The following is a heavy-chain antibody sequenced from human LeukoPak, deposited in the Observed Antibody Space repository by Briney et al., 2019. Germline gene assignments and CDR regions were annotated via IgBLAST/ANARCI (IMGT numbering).Heavy chain of an antibody. V-gene: IGHV4-34*01. CDR2: INHSGST. J-gene: IGHJ3*02. CDR1: GGSISSYY. CDR3: ARLIRITMIVVVIYAFDI. Sequence: SETLSLTCTVSGGSISSYYWSWIRQPPGKGLEWIGEINHSGSTNYNPSLKSRVTISVDTSKNQFSLKLSSVTAADTAVYYCARLIRITMIVVVIYAFDIWGQGTMVTVSS. D-gene: IGHD3-22*01.